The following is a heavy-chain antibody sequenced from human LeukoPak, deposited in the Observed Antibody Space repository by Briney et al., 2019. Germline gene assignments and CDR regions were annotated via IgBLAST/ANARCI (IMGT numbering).Heavy chain of an antibody. V-gene: IGHV4-59*01. D-gene: IGHD2-21*01. CDR3: ARAGEQNAFDI. Sequence: PSETLSLTCTVSGGSISSYYWSWIRQPPGKGLEWIGYIYYSGSTNYNPSLKSRVTISVDTSKNQFSLKLSSVTAADTAVYYCARAGEQNAFDIWGQGTMVTVSS. CDR1: GGSISSYY. CDR2: IYYSGST. J-gene: IGHJ3*02.